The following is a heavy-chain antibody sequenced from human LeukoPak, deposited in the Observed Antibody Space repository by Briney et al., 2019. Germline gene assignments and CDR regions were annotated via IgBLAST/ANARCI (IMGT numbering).Heavy chain of an antibody. V-gene: IGHV4-59*01. CDR1: GGSISSYY. CDR2: IYYSGST. J-gene: IGHJ6*03. CDR3: ARVDAQRGYYYYMDV. D-gene: IGHD6-25*01. Sequence: TSETLSLTCTVSGGSISSYYWSWIRQPPGKGLEWIGYIYYSGSTNYNPSLKSRVTISVDTSKNQFSLKLSSVTAADTAVYYCARVDAQRGYYYYMDVWGKGTTVTVSS.